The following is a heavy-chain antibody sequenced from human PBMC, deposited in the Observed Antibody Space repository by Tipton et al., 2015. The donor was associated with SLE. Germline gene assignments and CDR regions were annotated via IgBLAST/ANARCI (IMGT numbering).Heavy chain of an antibody. D-gene: IGHD1-26*01. Sequence: TLSLTCAVYGGSFSDYYWSWIRQTPGEGLEWIGEINHTGGTNYNPSLESRVTMSVDTSKNQFSLKLSSVTAADTAMYYCVRERKYVVRFRELVAPDLWGQGTAMTVSS. CDR3: VRERKYVVRFRELVAPDL. J-gene: IGHJ3*01. CDR2: INHTGGT. CDR1: GGSFSDYY. V-gene: IGHV4-34*01.